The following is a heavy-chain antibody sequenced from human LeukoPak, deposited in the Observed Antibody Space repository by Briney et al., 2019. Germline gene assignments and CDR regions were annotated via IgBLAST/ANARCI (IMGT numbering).Heavy chain of an antibody. CDR1: GFTFSSYA. J-gene: IGHJ6*02. V-gene: IGHV3-23*01. D-gene: IGHD6-13*01. CDR3: AIDDKDSSSWYQRYYYYGMDV. CDR2: ISGGGGTT. Sequence: PGGSLRLSCAASGFTFSSYAMNWVRQAPGKGLEWISVISGGGGTTFYADSVKGRFAISRDNSKNTQYLQMNSLRAEDTAVYYCAIDDKDSSSWYQRYYYYGMDVWGQGTTVTVSS.